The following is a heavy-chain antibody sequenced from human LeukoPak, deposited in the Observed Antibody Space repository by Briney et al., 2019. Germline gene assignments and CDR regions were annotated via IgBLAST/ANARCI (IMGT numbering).Heavy chain of an antibody. CDR2: TPPDESNK. J-gene: IGHJ6*03. CDR1: GFAFRSSA. V-gene: IGHV3-30*01. D-gene: IGHD6-6*01. Sequence: PGGSLRLSCAASGFAFRSSAMHWVRQAPGKGLEWVAVTPPDESNKHYVESVKGRFTISRGNSKDTLYLQMDSLRAEDTAVYYCARQGSSLDYFYNYLDVWGNGTTVIVSS. CDR3: ARQGSSLDYFYNYLDV.